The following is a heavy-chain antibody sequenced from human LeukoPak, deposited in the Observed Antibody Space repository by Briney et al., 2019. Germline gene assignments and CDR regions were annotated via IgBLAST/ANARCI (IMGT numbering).Heavy chain of an antibody. CDR2: ISGSGDST. D-gene: IGHD3-22*01. CDR1: GFTFSSYA. V-gene: IGHV3-23*01. Sequence: GGSLRLSCAASGFTFSSYAMSWVRQAPGKGLEWVSSISGSGDSTYYADSVRGRFTISRDNSKNTLYLQMNSLRAEDTAVYYCAKGGYYYDSSGPVSPESDALDIWGQGTMVTVSS. J-gene: IGHJ3*02. CDR3: AKGGYYYDSSGPVSPESDALDI.